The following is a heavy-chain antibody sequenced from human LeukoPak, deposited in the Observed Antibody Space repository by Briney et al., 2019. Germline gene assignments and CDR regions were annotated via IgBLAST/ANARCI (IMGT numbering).Heavy chain of an antibody. CDR3: ARSHMIQFGGVLDY. CDR2: IIPIFGTA. CDR1: GGTFSSYA. D-gene: IGHD3-16*01. J-gene: IGHJ4*02. V-gene: IGHV1-69*01. Sequence: ASVKVSCTASGGTFSSYAISWVRQAPGQGLEWMGGIIPIFGTANYAQKFQGRVTITADESTSTAYMELSSLRSEDTAVYYCARSHMIQFGGVLDYWGQGTLVTVSS.